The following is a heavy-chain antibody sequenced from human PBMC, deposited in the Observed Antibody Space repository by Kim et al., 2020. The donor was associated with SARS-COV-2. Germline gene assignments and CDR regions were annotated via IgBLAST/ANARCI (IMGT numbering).Heavy chain of an antibody. D-gene: IGHD5-18*01. V-gene: IGHV1-3*01. Sequence: ASVKVSCKASGYTFTSYAMHWVRQAPGQRLEWMGWINDGNGNTKYSQKFQGRVTITRDTSASTAYMELSSLRSEDTAVYYCARDRRGYSYGYYFDYWGQG. J-gene: IGHJ4*02. CDR1: GYTFTSYA. CDR3: ARDRRGYSYGYYFDY. CDR2: INDGNGNT.